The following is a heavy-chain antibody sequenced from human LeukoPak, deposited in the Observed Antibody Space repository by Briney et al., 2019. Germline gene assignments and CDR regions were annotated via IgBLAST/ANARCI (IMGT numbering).Heavy chain of an antibody. CDR1: GYTFTSYG. J-gene: IGHJ6*03. Sequence: ASVKVSCKASGYTFTSYGISWVRQAPGQGLEWMGWISAYNGNTNYAQKLQGRVTMTTDTSTSTAYMELRSLRSDDTAVYYCARAYYYYDSSGYFRRVYYYYYMDVWGKGTTVTTSS. CDR3: ARAYYYYDSSGYFRRVYYYYYMDV. D-gene: IGHD3-22*01. CDR2: ISAYNGNT. V-gene: IGHV1-18*01.